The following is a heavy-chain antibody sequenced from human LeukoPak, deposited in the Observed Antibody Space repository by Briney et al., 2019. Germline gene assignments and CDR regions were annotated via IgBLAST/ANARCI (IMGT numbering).Heavy chain of an antibody. D-gene: IGHD3-16*01. CDR2: INHSGST. J-gene: IGHJ5*02. CDR3: ARVRRSGGRFDP. V-gene: IGHV4-34*01. CDR1: GGSFSGYY. Sequence: SETLSLTCAVYGGSFSGYYWSWIRQPPGKGLEWIGEINHSGSTNYNPSLKSRVTISVDTSKNQFSLKLSSVTAADTAVYYSARVRRSGGRFDPWGQGTLVTVSS.